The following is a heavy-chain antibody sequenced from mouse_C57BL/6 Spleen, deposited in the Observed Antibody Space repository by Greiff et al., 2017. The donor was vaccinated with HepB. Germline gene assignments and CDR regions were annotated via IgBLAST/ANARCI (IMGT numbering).Heavy chain of an antibody. CDR2: IYPRSGNT. J-gene: IGHJ1*03. D-gene: IGHD2-2*01. CDR1: GYTFTSYG. Sequence: VKLQESGAELARPGASVKLSCKASGYTFTSYGISWVKQRTGQGLEWIGEIYPRSGNTYYNEKFKGKATLTADKSSSTAYMELRSLTSEDSAVYFCARSCTTMVTTSPWYFDVWGTGTTVTVSS. CDR3: ARSCTTMVTTSPWYFDV. V-gene: IGHV1-81*01.